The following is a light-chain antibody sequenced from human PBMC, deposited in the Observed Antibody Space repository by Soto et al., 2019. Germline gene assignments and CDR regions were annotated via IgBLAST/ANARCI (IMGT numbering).Light chain of an antibody. V-gene: IGLV2-8*01. CDR3: SSYAGSNDV. J-gene: IGLJ1*01. CDR2: EVS. CDR1: SSDVGGYNY. Sequence: SVLPQPPSASGSPGQSVTLSCNGTSSDVGGYNYVSWYQQHPGKAPKLMIYEVSKRPSGVPDRFSGSKSGNTASLTVSGLQAEDEDDYYCSSYAGSNDVFGTGTKVTVL.